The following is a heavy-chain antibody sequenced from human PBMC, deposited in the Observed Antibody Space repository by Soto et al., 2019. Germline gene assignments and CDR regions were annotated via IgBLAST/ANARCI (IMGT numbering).Heavy chain of an antibody. CDR1: GGSISSSSYY. CDR3: RGPIMVRGVHLDP. D-gene: IGHD3-10*01. CDR2: IYYSGST. Sequence: QLQLQESGPGLVKPSETLSLTCTVSGGSISSSSYYWGWIRQPPGKGLEWIGSIYYSGSTYYNPSLKSRVTISVDTSKNQFSLKLSSVTAADTAVYYCRGPIMVRGVHLDPWGQGTLVTVSS. V-gene: IGHV4-39*01. J-gene: IGHJ5*02.